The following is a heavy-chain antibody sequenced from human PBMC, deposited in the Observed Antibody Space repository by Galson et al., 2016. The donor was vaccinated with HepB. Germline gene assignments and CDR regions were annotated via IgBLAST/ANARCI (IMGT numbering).Heavy chain of an antibody. J-gene: IGHJ4*02. V-gene: IGHV4-31*11. CDR3: ARGVEAYGYSENYFDS. CDR2: TYHSGRT. CDR1: GASISSDGYY. D-gene: IGHD4-17*01. Sequence: TLSLTCAVSGASISSDGYYWSWIRHLPGKGLEWIGYTYHSGRTFYNWPLQCRVTISIDTSKDQFSLRLNSVTAADTAVYHCARGVEAYGYSENYFDSWGQGTLVTVSS.